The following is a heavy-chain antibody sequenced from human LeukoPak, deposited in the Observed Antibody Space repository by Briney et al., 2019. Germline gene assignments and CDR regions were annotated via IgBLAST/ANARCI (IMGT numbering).Heavy chain of an antibody. V-gene: IGHV3-23*01. J-gene: IGHJ4*02. CDR3: AKETSFGNFVTIDC. D-gene: IGHD3-16*01. CDR2: ITGDGDGT. Sequence: AGGSLRLSCVASGFTFGKYWMSWVRQTPEKGLEWVSAITGDGDGTNHADSVKGRFTIFRDNSKNTLYLQMNSLRAEDTAVYYCAKETSFGNFVTIDCWGQGALVTVSS. CDR1: GFTFGKYW.